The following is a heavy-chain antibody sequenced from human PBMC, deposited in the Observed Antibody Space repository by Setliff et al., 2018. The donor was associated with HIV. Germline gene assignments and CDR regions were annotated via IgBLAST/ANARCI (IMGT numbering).Heavy chain of an antibody. D-gene: IGHD3-10*02. CDR1: GNTFANHW. CDR2: VYTGDSQT. Sequence: GESLKISCTGHGNTFANHWIAWVRQKPGKGLEWMGLVYTGDSQTTYSPAFQGQVTISADKSISTAYLQWTNLKASDSATYYCARQRVAISMLVVQNPGPLDTWGQGTVVTVSS. J-gene: IGHJ4*03. CDR3: ARQRVAISMLVVQNPGPLDT. V-gene: IGHV5-51*01.